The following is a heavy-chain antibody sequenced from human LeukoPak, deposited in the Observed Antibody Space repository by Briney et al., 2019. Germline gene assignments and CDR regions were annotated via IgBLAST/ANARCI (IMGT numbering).Heavy chain of an antibody. V-gene: IGHV4-38-2*01. J-gene: IGHJ5*02. CDR2: IYHSGST. Sequence: SETLSLTCAVSGYSISSGYYWGWIRQPPGKGLEWIGSIYHSGSTYYNPSLKSRVTISVDTSKNQFSLKLSSVTAADTAVYYCARHPFDPWGQRTLVTVSS. CDR1: GYSISSGYY. CDR3: ARHPFDP.